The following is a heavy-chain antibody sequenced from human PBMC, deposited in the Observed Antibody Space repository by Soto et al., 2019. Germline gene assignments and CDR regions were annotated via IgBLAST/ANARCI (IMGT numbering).Heavy chain of an antibody. Sequence: GESLKISCKGSGYRFTNYWIGWVRQMPGKGLEWMGIIYPGDSDTRYSPSFQGQVTISADKSISTAYLQWSSLKASDTAMYYCARPSDIVVVPAALDVWGQGTTVTVSS. CDR2: IYPGDSDT. D-gene: IGHD2-2*01. CDR3: ARPSDIVVVPAALDV. V-gene: IGHV5-51*01. CDR1: GYRFTNYW. J-gene: IGHJ6*02.